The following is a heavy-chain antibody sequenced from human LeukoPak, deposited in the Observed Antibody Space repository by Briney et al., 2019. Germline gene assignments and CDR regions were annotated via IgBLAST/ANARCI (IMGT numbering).Heavy chain of an antibody. CDR3: ARVNVCPRCHFDY. D-gene: IGHD3-16*01. CDR2: ISTDGSSA. J-gene: IGHJ4*02. V-gene: IGHV3-74*01. CDR1: GFTFSSYW. Sequence: GESLRLSCAASGFTFSSYWMHWVRQAPGKGLVWVSRISTDGSSAIYADSVKGRFTISKDNAKNILYLQMNSLRAEDTAVYYCARVNVCPRCHFDYWGQGTLVTVAS.